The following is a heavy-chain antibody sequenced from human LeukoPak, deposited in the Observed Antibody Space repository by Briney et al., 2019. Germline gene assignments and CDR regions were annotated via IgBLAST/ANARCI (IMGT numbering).Heavy chain of an antibody. Sequence: PGGSLRLSCAASGFTFSSYSMNWVRQAPGKGLEWVSSISSSSSYIYYADSVKGRFTISRDNSKNTLYLQMNSLRAEDTAVYYCAKERGDYEEFDYWGQGTLVTVSS. CDR2: ISSSSSYI. V-gene: IGHV3-21*04. J-gene: IGHJ4*02. CDR3: AKERGDYEEFDY. CDR1: GFTFSSYS. D-gene: IGHD4-17*01.